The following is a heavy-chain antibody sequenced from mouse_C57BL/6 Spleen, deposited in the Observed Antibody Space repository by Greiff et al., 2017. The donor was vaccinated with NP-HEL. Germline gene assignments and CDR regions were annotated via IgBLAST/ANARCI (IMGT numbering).Heavy chain of an antibody. CDR3: SGTNYYGSSYAWYFDV. V-gene: IGHV1-55*01. CDR2: IYPGSGST. Sequence: QVQLQQPGAELVKPGASVKMSCKASGYTFTSYWITWVKQRPGQGLEWIGDIYPGSGSTNYNEKFKSKATLTVDTSSSTAYMQLSSLTSEDSAVYYCSGTNYYGSSYAWYFDVWGTGTTVTVSS. D-gene: IGHD1-1*01. CDR1: GYTFTSYW. J-gene: IGHJ1*03.